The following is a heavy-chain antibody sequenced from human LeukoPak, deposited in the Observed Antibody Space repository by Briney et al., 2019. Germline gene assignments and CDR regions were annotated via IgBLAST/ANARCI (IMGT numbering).Heavy chain of an antibody. D-gene: IGHD2-15*01. CDR3: ARHYCSGGNCYYFDH. V-gene: IGHV4-59*08. Sequence: SETLSLTCTVSGGTISGYYWSWVRQPPAQGLEWIGFIYYGGTSKYNPSLMSRVTMSVDTSKNQVSLKLSSVTAADTAVYYCARHYCSGGNCYYFDHWGQGTLVTVSS. CDR1: GGTISGYY. J-gene: IGHJ4*02. CDR2: IYYGGTS.